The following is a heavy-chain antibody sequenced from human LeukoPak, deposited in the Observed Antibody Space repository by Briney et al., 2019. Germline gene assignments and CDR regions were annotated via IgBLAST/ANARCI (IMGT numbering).Heavy chain of an antibody. CDR3: AKTGRPNNSGWYRWFDP. J-gene: IGHJ5*02. V-gene: IGHV4-4*09. CDR2: IYTSGGT. Sequence: PSETLSLTCTVSGDSISSYYWSWIRQPPGKGLEWIGYIYTSGGTNYIPSLKSRVTISVDTSKNQFSLNLSSVTAADTAVYYCAKTGRPNNSGWYRWFDPWGQGTLVTVSS. CDR1: GDSISSYY. D-gene: IGHD6-19*01.